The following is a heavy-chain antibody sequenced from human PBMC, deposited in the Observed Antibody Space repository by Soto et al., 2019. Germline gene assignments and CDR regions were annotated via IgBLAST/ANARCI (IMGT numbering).Heavy chain of an antibody. CDR2: IYYSGST. Sequence: SSETLSLTCTVSGGSISSGDYYWSWIRQPPGKGLEWIGYIYYSGSTYYNPSLKSRVTISVDTSKNQFSLKLSSVTAADTAVYYCARVLLSNLKLDYYYGMDVWGQGTTVTVSS. V-gene: IGHV4-30-4*01. D-gene: IGHD3-10*01. J-gene: IGHJ6*02. CDR1: GGSISSGDYY. CDR3: ARVLLSNLKLDYYYGMDV.